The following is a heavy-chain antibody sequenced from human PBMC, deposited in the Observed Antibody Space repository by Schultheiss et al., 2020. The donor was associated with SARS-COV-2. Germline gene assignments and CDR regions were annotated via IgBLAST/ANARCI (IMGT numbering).Heavy chain of an antibody. CDR2: INPNSGGT. CDR3: ARTYGDVYGMDV. V-gene: IGHV1-2*04. J-gene: IGHJ6*02. Sequence: ASVKVSCKASGYTFTSYGISWVRQAPGQGLEWMGWINPNSGGTNYAQKFQGWVTMTRDTSISTAYMELSRLRSDDTAVYYCARTYGDVYGMDVWGQGTTVTVSS. CDR1: GYTFTSYG. D-gene: IGHD4-17*01.